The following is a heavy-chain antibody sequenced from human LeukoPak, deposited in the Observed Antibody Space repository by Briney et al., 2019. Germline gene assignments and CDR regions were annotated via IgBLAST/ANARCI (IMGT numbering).Heavy chain of an antibody. J-gene: IGHJ5*02. D-gene: IGHD6-13*01. V-gene: IGHV1-46*01. CDR1: GYTFTNYY. Sequence: ASVKVSCKASGYTFTNYYMHWVRQAPGQGLEWMGIINPSGGSTTYAQKFQGRVTMTRDTSTSSVYMELTILRSEDTAVYYCAREGTFSSPRNWFDPWGQGTLVTVSS. CDR3: AREGTFSSPRNWFDP. CDR2: INPSGGST.